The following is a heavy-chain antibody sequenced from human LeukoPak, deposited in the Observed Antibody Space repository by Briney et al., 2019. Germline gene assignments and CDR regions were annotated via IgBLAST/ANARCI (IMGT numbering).Heavy chain of an antibody. V-gene: IGHV3-64*01. CDR1: GFTFRTYA. Sequence: GGSLRLSCAASGFTFRTYAMQWVRQAPEKRPEYVSGISGNGGNTYYANSVEGRFTISRDNSKNTLYLQMGSLRAEDMAVYYCARWGYYSNYDYWGQGTLVTVSS. J-gene: IGHJ4*02. CDR2: ISGNGGNT. CDR3: ARWGYYSNYDY. D-gene: IGHD4-11*01.